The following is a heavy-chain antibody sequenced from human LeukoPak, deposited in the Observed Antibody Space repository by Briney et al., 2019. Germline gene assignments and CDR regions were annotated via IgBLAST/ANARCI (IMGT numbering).Heavy chain of an antibody. CDR2: INAGNGNT. D-gene: IGHD5-24*01. J-gene: IGHJ4*02. CDR1: GYTFTSYA. Sequence: ASVKVSCKASGYTFTSYAMHWVRQAPGQRLEWMGWINAGNGNTKYSQKFQGRVTITRDTSASTAYMELSSLRSEDTAVYYCARDKDGYNSPPSDYWGQGTLVTVSS. CDR3: ARDKDGYNSPPSDY. V-gene: IGHV1-3*01.